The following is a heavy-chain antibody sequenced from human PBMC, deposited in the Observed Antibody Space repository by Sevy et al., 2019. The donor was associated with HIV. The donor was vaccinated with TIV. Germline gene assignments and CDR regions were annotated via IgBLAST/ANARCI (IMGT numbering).Heavy chain of an antibody. J-gene: IGHJ4*02. D-gene: IGHD2-15*01. CDR2: ISNNGATT. CDR1: GFTFSTYA. Sequence: GGCLRLSCAASGFTFSTYAMNCVRQAPGKGLEWVSSISNNGATTYYTDSVKDRFTISRDNSKNMVYLQMNSLRAEDTAVYYCANLEYYSFPLDFWGQGTKVGVSS. CDR3: ANLEYYSFPLDF. V-gene: IGHV3-23*01.